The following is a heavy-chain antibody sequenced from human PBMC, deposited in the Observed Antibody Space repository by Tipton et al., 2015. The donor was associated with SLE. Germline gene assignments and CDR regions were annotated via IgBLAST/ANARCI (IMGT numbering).Heavy chain of an antibody. Sequence: SLRLSCAASGFTFSNAWMSWVRQAPGKGLEWVGRIKSKTDGGTTDYAAPVKGRFTISRDDSKNTLYLQMNSLKTEDTAVYYCTTEDGDIVVVPAAVWGQGTLVTVSS. D-gene: IGHD2-2*01. J-gene: IGHJ4*02. CDR1: GFTFSNAW. CDR3: TTEDGDIVVVPAAV. V-gene: IGHV3-15*01. CDR2: IKSKTDGGTT.